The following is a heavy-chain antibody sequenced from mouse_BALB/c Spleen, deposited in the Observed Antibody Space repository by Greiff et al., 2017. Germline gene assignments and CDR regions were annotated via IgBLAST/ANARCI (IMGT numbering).Heavy chain of an antibody. Sequence: EVQLQQSGAELVKPGASVKLSCTASGFNITDSYMHWVKQRPEQGLEWIGRIDPAHGTTKYAPDFQGKATITADTSSNTAYLQLSSLTSEDTAVYYCVYNGYDDYSMDYWGQGTSGTVSS. CDR1: GFNITDSY. D-gene: IGHD2-2*01. CDR2: IDPAHGTT. V-gene: IGHV14-3*02. J-gene: IGHJ4*01. CDR3: VYNGYDDYSMDY.